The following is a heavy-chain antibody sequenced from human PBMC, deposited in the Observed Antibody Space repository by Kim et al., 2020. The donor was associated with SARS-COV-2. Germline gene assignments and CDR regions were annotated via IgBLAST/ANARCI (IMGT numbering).Heavy chain of an antibody. J-gene: IGHJ5*02. CDR2: INVSGGST. CDR1: GFTFSSYA. Sequence: GGSLRLSCAASGFTFSSYAMTWVRQAPGKGLEWVSAINVSGGSTYYADAEKGLITISRDNSNNMQYQQMNSLGAEDAAVYYCAKEPSVCFGAGWVNPWG. CDR3: AKEPSVCFGAGWVNP. V-gene: IGHV3-23*01. D-gene: IGHD3-10*01.